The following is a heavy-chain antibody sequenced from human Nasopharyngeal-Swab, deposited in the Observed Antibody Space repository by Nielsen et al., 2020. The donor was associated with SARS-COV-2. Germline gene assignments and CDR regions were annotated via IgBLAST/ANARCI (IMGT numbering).Heavy chain of an antibody. V-gene: IGHV3-74*01. J-gene: IGHJ4*02. CDR3: AKTGVRGVIRGLFDY. CDR2: INSDGSST. Sequence: VRQMPGKGLVWVSRINSDGSSTSYADSVKGRFTISRDNAKNSLYLQMNSLRAEDTAVYYCAKTGVRGVIRGLFDYWGQGTLVTVSS. D-gene: IGHD3-10*01.